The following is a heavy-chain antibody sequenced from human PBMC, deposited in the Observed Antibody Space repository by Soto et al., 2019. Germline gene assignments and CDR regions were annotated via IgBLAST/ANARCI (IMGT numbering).Heavy chain of an antibody. CDR2: ISYDGSKK. CDR3: AREDHGGLLPGYYYYGMDV. Sequence: SLRLSYEGFGFIFSSYAMNWVRRDPGNGLEWVALISYDGSKKYYADSVKGRFTISRDNSRDTLYLQMNSLRAEDTAVYYCAREDHGGLLPGYYYYGMDVWGQGTTVTVSS. CDR1: GFIFSSYA. V-gene: IGHV3-30*01. J-gene: IGHJ6*02. D-gene: IGHD3-16*01.